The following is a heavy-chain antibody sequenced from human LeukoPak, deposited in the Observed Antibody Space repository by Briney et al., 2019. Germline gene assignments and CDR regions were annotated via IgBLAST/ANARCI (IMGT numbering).Heavy chain of an antibody. J-gene: IGHJ4*02. Sequence: SETLSLTCAVSGFSISSGYFWGWIRRPPGKGLEWIGTIHYPESTYYNPSLNIRLTISIDTSKNHFSLKLSSVTAADTALYYCARGRGRQVGTRWHPDTHHDYWGQGILVTVSS. CDR1: GFSISSGYF. CDR3: ARGRGRQVGTRWHPDTHHDY. V-gene: IGHV4-38-2*01. D-gene: IGHD6-13*01. CDR2: IHYPEST.